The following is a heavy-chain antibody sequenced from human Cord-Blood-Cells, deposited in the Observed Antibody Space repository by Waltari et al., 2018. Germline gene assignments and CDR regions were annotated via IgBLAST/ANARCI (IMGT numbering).Heavy chain of an antibody. V-gene: IGHV1-2*02. CDR1: GYTFTGYY. CDR3: ARGVHKNAFDI. CDR2: INPNSGGT. Sequence: QVQLVQSGAEVKKPGASVKVSCKASGYTFTGYYMHWVRQAPGQGPEWKGWINPNSGGTNYAKKFQGRVTMTRDTSISTAYMELSRLRSDDTAVYYCARGVHKNAFDIWGQGTMVTVSS. J-gene: IGHJ3*02.